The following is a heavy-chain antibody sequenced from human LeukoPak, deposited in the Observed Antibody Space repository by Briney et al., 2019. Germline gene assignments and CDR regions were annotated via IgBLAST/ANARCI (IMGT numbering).Heavy chain of an antibody. Sequence: SETLSLTCTVSGGSISSSSYYWGWIRQPPGKGLEWIGCIYYSGSTYYNPSLKSRVTITVDTSKNQFSLKLSSVTAADTAVYYCARGLTPFDYWGQGTLVTVSS. D-gene: IGHD3-16*01. V-gene: IGHV4-39*07. CDR3: ARGLTPFDY. CDR1: GGSISSSSYY. J-gene: IGHJ4*02. CDR2: IYYSGST.